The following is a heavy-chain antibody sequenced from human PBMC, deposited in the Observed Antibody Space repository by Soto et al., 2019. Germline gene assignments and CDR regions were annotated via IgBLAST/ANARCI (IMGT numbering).Heavy chain of an antibody. Sequence: GGSLRLSCTASGFTFDDYAVTWVRQAPGKGLEWVGFIRTKAFTGTADYAASVKGRFNISRDDSKNIAFLQMNSLKTEDTAVYYCTREDMIGIAGYNYYRMDVWGQGTTVTVSS. CDR1: GFTFDDYA. CDR3: TREDMIGIAGYNYYRMDV. D-gene: IGHD3-16*01. CDR2: IRTKAFTGTA. V-gene: IGHV3-49*04. J-gene: IGHJ6*02.